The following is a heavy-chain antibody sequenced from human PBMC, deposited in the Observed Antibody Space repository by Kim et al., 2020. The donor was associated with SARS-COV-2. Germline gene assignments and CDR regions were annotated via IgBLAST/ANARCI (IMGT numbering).Heavy chain of an antibody. J-gene: IGHJ4*02. CDR3: AKYYCSSTNCYFDY. CDR1: GFTFSSYA. CDR2: ISGSGSNT. D-gene: IGHD2-2*01. Sequence: GGSLRLSCAASGFTFSSYAMSWVRQAPGKGLEWVSGISGSGSNTYYADSVKGRFTISRDNSKNTLYLQMNSLRAEDTAVYYCAKYYCSSTNCYFDYWGQGPLLTVSS. V-gene: IGHV3-23*01.